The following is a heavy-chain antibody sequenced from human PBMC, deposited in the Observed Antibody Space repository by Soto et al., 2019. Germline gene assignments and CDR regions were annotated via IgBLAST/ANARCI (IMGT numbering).Heavy chain of an antibody. Sequence: TLSLTCTVSGGSISSYYWSWIRQPPGKGLEWIGYIYYSGSTNYNPSLKSRVTISVDTSKNQFSLKLSSVTAADTAVYYCARDGNYGMDVWRQGTTVTVSS. V-gene: IGHV4-59*01. CDR2: IYYSGST. CDR3: ARDGNYGMDV. CDR1: GGSISSYY. J-gene: IGHJ6*02. D-gene: IGHD1-26*01.